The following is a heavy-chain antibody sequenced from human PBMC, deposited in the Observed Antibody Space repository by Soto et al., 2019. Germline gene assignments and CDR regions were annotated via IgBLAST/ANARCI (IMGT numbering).Heavy chain of an antibody. J-gene: IGHJ6*02. D-gene: IGHD3-10*01. Sequence: LSLTCAVYGGSFSGYYWSWFRQPPGKGLEWIGEINHSGSTNYNPSLKSRVTISVDTSKNQFSLKLSSVTAADTAVYYCARGRGLWDVWGQGTTVTVSS. CDR3: ARGRGLWDV. V-gene: IGHV4-34*01. CDR2: INHSGST. CDR1: GGSFSGYY.